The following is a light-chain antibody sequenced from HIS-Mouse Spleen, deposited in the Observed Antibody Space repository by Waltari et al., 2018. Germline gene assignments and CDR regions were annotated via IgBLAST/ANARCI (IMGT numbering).Light chain of an antibody. CDR1: QSLLDSDDGNTY. CDR3: MQRIEFPFT. Sequence: DIVMTQTPLSLPVTPGEPASISCRSSQSLLDSDDGNTYLDWYLQKPVQSPQLLIYPLSYRASGVPDRFSGSGSGTDFTLKISRVEAEDVGVYYCMQRIEFPFTFGPGTKVDIK. CDR2: PLS. J-gene: IGKJ3*01. V-gene: IGKV2-40*01.